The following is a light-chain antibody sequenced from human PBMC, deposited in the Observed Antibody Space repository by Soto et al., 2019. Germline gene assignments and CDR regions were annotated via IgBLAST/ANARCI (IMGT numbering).Light chain of an antibody. CDR1: SGDVGTYNR. J-gene: IGLJ2*01. Sequence: QSALTQPPSVSGSPGQSVTISCTGTSGDVGTYNRVSWYQQPPGTAPQLMIYEVTNRPSGVPDRFSGSKSGNTASLTISGLQAEDEADYYCSSYTSSTTVVFGGGTKLTVL. CDR2: EVT. V-gene: IGLV2-18*02. CDR3: SSYTSSTTVV.